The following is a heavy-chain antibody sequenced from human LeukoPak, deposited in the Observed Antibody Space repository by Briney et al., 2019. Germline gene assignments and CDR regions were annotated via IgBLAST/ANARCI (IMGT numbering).Heavy chain of an antibody. Sequence: GGSLRLSCAASGFTFSDYYMSWIRQAPGKGLEWVSYISSSGSTIYYAGSVKGRFTISRDNAKNSLYLQMNSLRAEDTAVYYCAREPYYYGSSGYGNAFDIWGQGTMVTVSS. CDR3: AREPYYYGSSGYGNAFDI. D-gene: IGHD3-22*01. CDR2: ISSSGSTI. V-gene: IGHV3-11*01. J-gene: IGHJ3*02. CDR1: GFTFSDYY.